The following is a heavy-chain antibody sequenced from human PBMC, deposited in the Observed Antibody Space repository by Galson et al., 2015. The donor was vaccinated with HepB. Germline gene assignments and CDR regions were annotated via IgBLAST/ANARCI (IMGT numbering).Heavy chain of an antibody. Sequence: TLSLTCTVSGGSISSGGYYWSWIRQHPGKGLEWIGYIYYSGSTYYNPSLKSRVTISVDTSKNQFSLKLSSVTAADTAVYYCAGEYPIVVVPAAESEAGLGAFDIWGQGTMVTVSS. CDR2: IYYSGST. CDR3: AGEYPIVVVPAAESEAGLGAFDI. V-gene: IGHV4-31*03. CDR1: GGSISSGGYY. D-gene: IGHD2-2*01. J-gene: IGHJ3*02.